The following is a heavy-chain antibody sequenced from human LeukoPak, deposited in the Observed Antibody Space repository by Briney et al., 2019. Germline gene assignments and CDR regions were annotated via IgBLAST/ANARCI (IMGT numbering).Heavy chain of an antibody. CDR2: ISSSSSTI. J-gene: IGHJ1*01. D-gene: IGHD2-2*01. CDR1: GFTFSIYS. Sequence: GGSLRLSCAASGFTFSIYSMSWVRQAPGKGLEWVSYISSSSSTISYADSVKGRFTISRDNSKNTLYLQMNSLRAEDTAVYYCARDPASGGAEYFQHWGQGTLVTVSS. V-gene: IGHV3-48*01. CDR3: ARDPASGGAEYFQH.